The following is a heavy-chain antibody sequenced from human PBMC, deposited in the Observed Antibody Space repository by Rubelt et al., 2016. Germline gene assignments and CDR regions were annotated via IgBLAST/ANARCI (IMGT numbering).Heavy chain of an antibody. CDR3: TIYSGSLDY. V-gene: IGHV3-49*04. D-gene: IGHD1-26*01. Sequence: EVQLVESGGGLVQPGGSLRLSCAASGFTFSSYSMNWVRQAPGKGLEWVGFIRSKAFGGTTEYAASVKVRFTISRDDSKSIAYLQMNSLKTEDTAVYYCTIYSGSLDYWGQGTLVTVSS. J-gene: IGHJ4*02. CDR2: IRSKAFGGTT. CDR1: GFTFSSYS.